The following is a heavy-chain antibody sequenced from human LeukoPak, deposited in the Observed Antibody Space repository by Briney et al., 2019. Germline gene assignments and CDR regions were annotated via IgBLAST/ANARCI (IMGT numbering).Heavy chain of an antibody. V-gene: IGHV3-66*01. D-gene: IGHD5-18*01. CDR3: ARVGDVDTAMVDY. J-gene: IGHJ4*02. CDR1: GFTVSSNY. CDR2: IYSGGST. Sequence: GGSLRLSCAASGFTVSSNYMSWVRQAPGKGLEWVSVIYSGGSTYYADSVKGRFSISRDNSKNTLYLQMNSLRAEDTAVYYCARVGDVDTAMVDYWGQGTLVTVSS.